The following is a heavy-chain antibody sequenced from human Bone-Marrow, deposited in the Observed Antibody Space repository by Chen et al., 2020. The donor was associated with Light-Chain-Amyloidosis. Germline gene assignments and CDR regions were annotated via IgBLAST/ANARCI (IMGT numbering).Heavy chain of an antibody. D-gene: IGHD1-26*01. CDR1: GNSISRGYF. J-gene: IGHJ4*02. CDR2: FSHGGSP. V-gene: IGHV4-38-2*01. CDR3: ARGAVGGTTGV. Sequence: QVLLQQSGPGLVKPSETLSLICAVSGNSISRGYFWGWIRKPPGKGLEWIGVLDFSHGGSPHYSPSLKSRVTITADTAKNQFSLNLTTVTAADTATYYCARGAVGGTTGVWGQGTLVTVSS.